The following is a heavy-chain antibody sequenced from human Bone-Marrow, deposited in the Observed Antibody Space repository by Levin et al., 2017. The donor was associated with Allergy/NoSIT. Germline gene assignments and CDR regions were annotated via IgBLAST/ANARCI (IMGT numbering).Heavy chain of an antibody. CDR2: IWYDGSKK. D-gene: IGHD3-9*01. Sequence: GESLKISCAASGFTFDNYGMHWVRQAPGMGLEWVAVIWYDGSKKYYADSVQGRFTVSRDNSKNTVYLQMNSLRAEDTAVYYCAKDGQYFDWQFDSWGQGTLVTVSS. CDR1: GFTFDNYG. CDR3: AKDGQYFDWQFDS. J-gene: IGHJ5*01. V-gene: IGHV3-30*02.